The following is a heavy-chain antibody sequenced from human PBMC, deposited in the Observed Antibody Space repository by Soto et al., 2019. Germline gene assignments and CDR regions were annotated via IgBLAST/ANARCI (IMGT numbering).Heavy chain of an antibody. D-gene: IGHD2-2*01. CDR3: ARQLTPGQLVHAFDI. CDR1: GYTFTSYG. J-gene: IGHJ3*02. V-gene: IGHV1-18*01. CDR2: ISAYNGNT. Sequence: ASVKVSCKASGYTFTSYGISWVRQAPGQGLEWMGWISAYNGNTNYAQKLQGRVTMTTDTSTSTAYMELRSLRSDDTAVYYCARQLTPGQLVHAFDIWGQGTMVTVSS.